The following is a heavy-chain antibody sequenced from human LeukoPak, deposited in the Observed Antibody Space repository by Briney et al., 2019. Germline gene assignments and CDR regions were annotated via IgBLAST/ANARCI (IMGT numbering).Heavy chain of an antibody. CDR3: ARGYSAPYYYDSSPDAFDI. D-gene: IGHD3-22*01. CDR1: GGSISSYY. V-gene: IGHV4-59*01. Sequence: SETLSLTCTVSGGSISSYYWSWIRQPPGKGLEWIGYIYYSGSTNYNPSLKSRVTISVDTSKNQFSLKLSFVTAADTAVYYCARGYSAPYYYDSSPDAFDIWGQGTMVTVSS. J-gene: IGHJ3*02. CDR2: IYYSGST.